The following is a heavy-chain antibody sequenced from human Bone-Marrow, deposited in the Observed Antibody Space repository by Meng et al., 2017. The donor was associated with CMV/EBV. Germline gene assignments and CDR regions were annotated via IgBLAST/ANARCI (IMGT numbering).Heavy chain of an antibody. CDR1: GGLFSGN. D-gene: IGHD1-26*01. CDR2: ITHNERS. V-gene: IGHV4-34*01. CDR3: APGFRSWSGSYSS. J-gene: IGHJ4*02. Sequence: GGSRVVTPSAPSPLCGGFDGGLFSGNWGWVWHTPWKGRGWIGVITHNERSNYNVSLKSRVNISIDTSKNQSYLKLSSVTATDTAVYYCAPGFRSWSGSYSSWGQGTLVTVSS.